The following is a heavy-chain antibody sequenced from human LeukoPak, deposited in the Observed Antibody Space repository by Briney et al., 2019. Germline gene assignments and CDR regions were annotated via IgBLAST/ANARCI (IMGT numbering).Heavy chain of an antibody. D-gene: IGHD6-13*01. V-gene: IGHV4-59*01. CDR1: GGSISSYY. Sequence: SETLSLTCTVSGGSISSYYWSWIRQPPGKGLEWIGYIYYSGSTNYNPSLKSRVTISVDTSKNQFSLKLSSVTAADTAVYYCARDRGSDYSSSWYDYWGQGTLVTVSS. CDR3: ARDRGSDYSSSWYDY. CDR2: IYYSGST. J-gene: IGHJ4*02.